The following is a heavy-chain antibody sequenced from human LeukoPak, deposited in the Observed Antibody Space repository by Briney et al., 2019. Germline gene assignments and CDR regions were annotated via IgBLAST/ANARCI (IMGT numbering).Heavy chain of an antibody. CDR3: AKENMVRGVMDY. CDR1: GFTFSNAW. J-gene: IGHJ4*02. Sequence: GGSLRLSCAASGFTFSNAWMSWVRQAPGKGLEWVGRIKSKTDGGTTDYAAPVKGRFTISRDDSKNTLYLQMNSLRAEDTAVYYCAKENMVRGVMDYWGQGTLVTVSS. D-gene: IGHD3-10*01. V-gene: IGHV3-15*01. CDR2: IKSKTDGGTT.